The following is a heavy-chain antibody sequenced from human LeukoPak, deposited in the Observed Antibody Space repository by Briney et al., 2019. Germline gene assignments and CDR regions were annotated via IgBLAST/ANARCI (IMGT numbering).Heavy chain of an antibody. V-gene: IGHV4-59*01. CDR1: GGSISSYY. CDR2: ISYIGRT. Sequence: PSETLSLTCTVSGGSISSYYWSWIRQPPGKGLEWVGYISYIGRTNYNPSLKSRVTISIDTSKNQFSLKLTSVTAADTAVYYCARDLVTVTKGFDIWGQGTMVSVSS. D-gene: IGHD4-17*01. J-gene: IGHJ3*02. CDR3: ARDLVTVTKGFDI.